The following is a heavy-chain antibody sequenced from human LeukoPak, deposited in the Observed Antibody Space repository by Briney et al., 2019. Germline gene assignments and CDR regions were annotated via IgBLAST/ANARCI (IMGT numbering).Heavy chain of an antibody. Sequence: GGSLRLSCAASGFTFSSYSMNWVRQAPGKGLEWVSSISSSSSYIYFADSVKGRFTISRDNAKNSLYLQMNSLRAEDTAVYYCARESNSGWRSLDYWGQGALVAVSS. D-gene: IGHD6-19*01. J-gene: IGHJ4*02. CDR3: ARESNSGWRSLDY. CDR1: GFTFSSYS. V-gene: IGHV3-21*04. CDR2: ISSSSSYI.